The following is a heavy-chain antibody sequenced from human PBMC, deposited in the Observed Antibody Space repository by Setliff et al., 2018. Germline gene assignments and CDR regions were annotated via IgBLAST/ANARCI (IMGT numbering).Heavy chain of an antibody. CDR3: ARGATVVIYYYMDV. V-gene: IGHV1-3*01. D-gene: IGHD4-17*01. J-gene: IGHJ6*03. CDR1: GYTFTSYA. Sequence: ASVKVSCKASGYTFTSYAMHWVRQAPGQRLEWMGWINAGNGNTKYSQKFQGRVTITRDTSASTAYMELSSLRSEDTAVYYCARGATVVIYYYMDVWGKGTTVTVSS. CDR2: INAGNGNT.